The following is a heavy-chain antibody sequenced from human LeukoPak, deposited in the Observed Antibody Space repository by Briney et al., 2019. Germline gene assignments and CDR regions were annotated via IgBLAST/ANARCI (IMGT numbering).Heavy chain of an antibody. V-gene: IGHV4-59*12. CDR3: ARDRNYDHAFDI. CDR2: IYYSGNT. J-gene: IGHJ3*02. Sequence: KPSETLSLTCSVSGGSISGYYWSWIRQSPGKRLEWIAFIYYSGNTNYNPSLKSRVNISVDTSKNQFSLKLSSVTAADTAIYFCARDRNYDHAFDIWGQGTMVTVSS. CDR1: GGSISGYY. D-gene: IGHD3-22*01.